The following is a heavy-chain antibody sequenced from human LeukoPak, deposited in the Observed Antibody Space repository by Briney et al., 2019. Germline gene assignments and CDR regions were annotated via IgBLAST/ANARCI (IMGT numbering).Heavy chain of an antibody. CDR2: ISGSVGTT. CDR1: GVTFSSYA. J-gene: IGHJ5*02. CDR3: AKESIAADQADNWFDP. D-gene: IGHD6-13*01. Sequence: GGSLRVSCAASGVTFSSYAMSWVRQAPGEGLEWVSAISGSVGTTNYADYVKGRFTISRDNSTNTLYLQMNSLRAKDTAVYYCAKESIAADQADNWFDPWGQGTLVSVSS. V-gene: IGHV3-23*01.